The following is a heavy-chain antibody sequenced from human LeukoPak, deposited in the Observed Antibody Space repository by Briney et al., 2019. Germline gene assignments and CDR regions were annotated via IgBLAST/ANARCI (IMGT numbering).Heavy chain of an antibody. CDR1: GYTFTGYY. Sequence: ASVKVSCKASGYTFTGYYMHWVRQAPGQGLEWMGWINPNSGGTNYAQKFQGRVTMTRDTSISTAYMELSRLRSDDTAVYYCARDTKSLIVLMVYAQPYYYMDVWGKGTTVTVSS. D-gene: IGHD2-8*01. J-gene: IGHJ6*03. V-gene: IGHV1-2*02. CDR3: ARDTKSLIVLMVYAQPYYYMDV. CDR2: INPNSGGT.